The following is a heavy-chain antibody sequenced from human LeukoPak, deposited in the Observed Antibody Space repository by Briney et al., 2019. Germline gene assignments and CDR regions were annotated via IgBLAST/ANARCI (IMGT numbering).Heavy chain of an antibody. Sequence: SETLSLTCTVSGGSISSYYWSWIRQPPGKGLEWIGYIYYSGSTNYNPSLKSRVTISVDTSKNQFSLKLSSVTAADTAVYYCARGRSGYDLPYYYYYYMDVWGKGTTVTVSS. V-gene: IGHV4-59*01. CDR2: IYYSGST. CDR1: GGSISSYY. D-gene: IGHD5-12*01. J-gene: IGHJ6*03. CDR3: ARGRSGYDLPYYYYYYMDV.